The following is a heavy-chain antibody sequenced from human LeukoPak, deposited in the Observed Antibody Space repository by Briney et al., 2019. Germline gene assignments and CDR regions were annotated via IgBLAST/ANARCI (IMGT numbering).Heavy chain of an antibody. CDR3: AKGLNWFDP. CDR2: IKPDGSEK. CDR1: GVTFSSYW. V-gene: IGHV3-7*01. Sequence: VGSLRLSCAASGVTFSSYWMSWVRQAPGKGLEWVANIKPDGSEKYYVDSVKGRFTISRDNAKNSLYLQMNSLRAEDMAVYYCAKGLNWFDPWGQGTLVTVSS. D-gene: IGHD5-12*01. J-gene: IGHJ5*02.